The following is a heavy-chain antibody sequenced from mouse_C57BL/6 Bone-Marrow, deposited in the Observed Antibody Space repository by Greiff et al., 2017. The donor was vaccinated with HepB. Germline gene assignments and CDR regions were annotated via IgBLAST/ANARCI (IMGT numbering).Heavy chain of an antibody. J-gene: IGHJ2*01. CDR3: ASRSYY. V-gene: IGHV1-59*01. CDR1: GYTFTSYW. CDR2: IDPSDSYT. Sequence: QVQLQQPGAELVRPGTSVKLSCKASGYTFTSYWMHWVKQRPGQGLEWIGVIDPSDSYTNSNQKFKGKATLTVDTSSSTAYMQLSSLTSEDSAVYYCASRSYYWGQGTTLTVSS.